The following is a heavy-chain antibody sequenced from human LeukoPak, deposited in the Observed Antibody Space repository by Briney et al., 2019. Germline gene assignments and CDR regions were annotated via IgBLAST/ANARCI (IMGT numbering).Heavy chain of an antibody. D-gene: IGHD3-10*01. V-gene: IGHV4-34*01. CDR2: INHSVST. CDR1: GGSFSGYY. CDR3: ARGLSLWFGELSSTFHYYYYYGMDV. J-gene: IGHJ6*02. Sequence: PSETLSLTCAVYGGSFSGYYCSWIRQPPGKGLEWIGGINHSVSTNYNPSLKSRVTISVDTSKNQFSLKLSSVTAADTAVYYCARGLSLWFGELSSTFHYYYYYGMDVWGQGTTVTVSS.